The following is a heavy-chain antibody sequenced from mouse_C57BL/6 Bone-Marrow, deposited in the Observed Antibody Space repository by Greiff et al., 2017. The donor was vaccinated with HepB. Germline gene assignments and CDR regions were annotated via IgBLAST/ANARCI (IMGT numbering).Heavy chain of an antibody. Sequence: QVQLQQPGAELVRPGSSVKLSCKASGYTFTSYWLHWVKQRPLQGLEWIGNIDPSDSETHYNQKFKDKATLTVDKSSSTAYMQRSSLQSEDSAVYYCAILPLGRFAYWGQGTLVTGSA. CDR3: AILPLGRFAY. V-gene: IGHV1-52*01. D-gene: IGHD4-1*01. J-gene: IGHJ3*01. CDR2: IDPSDSET. CDR1: GYTFTSYW.